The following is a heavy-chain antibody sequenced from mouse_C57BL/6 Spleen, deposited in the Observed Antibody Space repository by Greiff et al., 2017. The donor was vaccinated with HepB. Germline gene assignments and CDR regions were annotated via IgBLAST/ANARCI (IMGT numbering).Heavy chain of an antibody. CDR1: GYSFTGYY. D-gene: IGHD4-1*01. J-gene: IGHJ3*01. CDR3: ARALNWDGWFAY. Sequence: EVQLQQSGPELVKPGASVKISCKASGYSFTGYYMNWVKQSPEKSLEWIGEINPSTGGTTYNQKFKAKATLTVDKSSSTAYMHLKSLTAEDSAVYYCARALNWDGWFAYWGQGTLVTVSA. CDR2: INPSTGGT. V-gene: IGHV1-42*01.